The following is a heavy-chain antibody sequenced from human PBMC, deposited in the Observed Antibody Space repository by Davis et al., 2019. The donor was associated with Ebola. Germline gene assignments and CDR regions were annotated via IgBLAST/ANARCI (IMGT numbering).Heavy chain of an antibody. CDR1: GYSFTSYW. CDR2: IYPGDSDI. J-gene: IGHJ2*01. V-gene: IGHV5-51*01. Sequence: GESLKISCKGSGYSFTSYWIGWVRQMPGKGLEWMGVIYPGDSDIRYSPSFQDQVTISADKSIDTAFLQWSSLQASDTAVYYCARLYGPGHYLNWYFNLWGRGTLVTVSS. D-gene: IGHD3-10*01. CDR3: ARLYGPGHYLNWYFNL.